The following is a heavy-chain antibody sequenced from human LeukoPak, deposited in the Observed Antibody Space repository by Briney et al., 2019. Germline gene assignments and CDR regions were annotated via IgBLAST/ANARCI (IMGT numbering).Heavy chain of an antibody. V-gene: IGHV3-23*01. Sequence: GGSLRLSCAASGFTFSSYAMSWVRQAPGKGLEWVSAISGSGGSTYYADSVKGRFTITRDNSRNTLYLQMNSLRAEDTAVYYCAILRLRNDYWGQGTLVTVSS. CDR2: ISGSGGST. CDR3: AILRLRNDY. CDR1: GFTFSSYA. J-gene: IGHJ4*02. D-gene: IGHD4-17*01.